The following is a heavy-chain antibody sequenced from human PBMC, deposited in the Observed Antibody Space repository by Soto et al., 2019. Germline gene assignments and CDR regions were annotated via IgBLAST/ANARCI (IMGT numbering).Heavy chain of an antibody. Sequence: QVQVVQSGAEVKKPGSSVKVSCKASGGSFSNYGISWVRQAPGQGLEWMGGIIPVFGTPHYAQKLQDRVTITADESTSIVYMELSSLTSEDTAVYYCARGDATKIIVTTYYGLDVWGQGTTVTVSS. CDR2: IIPVFGTP. CDR1: GGSFSNYG. D-gene: IGHD4-17*01. V-gene: IGHV1-69*12. CDR3: ARGDATKIIVTTYYGLDV. J-gene: IGHJ6*01.